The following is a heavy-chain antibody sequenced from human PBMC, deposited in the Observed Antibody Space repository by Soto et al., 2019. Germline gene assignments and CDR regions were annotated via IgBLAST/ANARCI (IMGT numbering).Heavy chain of an antibody. CDR1: GYTFTSYD. V-gene: IGHV1-8*01. J-gene: IGHJ6*03. CDR3: ARSITMVRGFSKYYMDV. CDR2: MNPNSGNT. D-gene: IGHD3-10*01. Sequence: QVQLVQSGAEVKKPGASVKVSCKASGYTFTSYDINWVRQATGQGLEWMGWMNPNSGNTGYAQKFQGRVTMTRNNSISTAYMELSSLRSEDTAVYYCARSITMVRGFSKYYMDVWGKGTTVTVSS.